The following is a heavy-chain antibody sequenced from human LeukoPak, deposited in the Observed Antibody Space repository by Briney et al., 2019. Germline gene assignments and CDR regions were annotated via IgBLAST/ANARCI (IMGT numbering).Heavy chain of an antibody. D-gene: IGHD2-15*01. Sequence: GRSLRLSCAASGFTFDDYAMHWVRQAPGKGLEWVSGITWNSGNIGYADSVKGRFTISRDNAKNSLYLQMHSLRAEDTALYYCAKAGSLSDDIYCSGGACYPGDPFDIWGQGTMVTVSS. J-gene: IGHJ3*02. CDR1: GFTFDDYA. V-gene: IGHV3-9*01. CDR3: AKAGSLSDDIYCSGGACYPGDPFDI. CDR2: ITWNSGNI.